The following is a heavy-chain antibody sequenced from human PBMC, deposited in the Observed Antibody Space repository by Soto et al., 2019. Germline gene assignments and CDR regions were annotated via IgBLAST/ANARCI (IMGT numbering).Heavy chain of an antibody. J-gene: IGHJ6*02. D-gene: IGHD6-13*01. Sequence: ASVKVSCKASGYTFTGYYMHWVRQAPGQGLEWMGWINPNSGGTNYAQKFQGWVTMTRDTSISTAYMELSRLRYDDTAVYYCARDIRPLAAAGTYYYYYGMDVWGQGTTVTVSS. CDR1: GYTFTGYY. V-gene: IGHV1-2*04. CDR2: INPNSGGT. CDR3: ARDIRPLAAAGTYYYYYGMDV.